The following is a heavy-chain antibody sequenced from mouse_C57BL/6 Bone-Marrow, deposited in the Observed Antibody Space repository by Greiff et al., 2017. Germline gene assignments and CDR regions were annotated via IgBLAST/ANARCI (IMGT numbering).Heavy chain of an antibody. V-gene: IGHV1-69*01. CDR1: GYTFTSYW. J-gene: IGHJ4*01. Sequence: QVQLQQPGAELVLPGASVKLSCKASGYTFTSYWMHWVKQRPGQGLEWIGEIDPSDSYTNYNQKFKGKSTLTVDQSSSTAYMQLSSLTSEDSAVYYCARWSYDGYYGDYAMDYWGQGTSVTGSS. CDR3: ARWSYDGYYGDYAMDY. D-gene: IGHD2-3*01. CDR2: IDPSDSYT.